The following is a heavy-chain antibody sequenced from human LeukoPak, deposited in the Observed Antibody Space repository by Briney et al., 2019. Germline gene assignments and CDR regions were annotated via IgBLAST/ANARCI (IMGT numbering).Heavy chain of an antibody. V-gene: IGHV1-2*02. CDR3: AKSASWFGDPRPPPFGRYYYYYYMDV. J-gene: IGHJ6*03. CDR2: INPNSGGT. Sequence: ASVKDSCKASGYTFTDYYMHWVREAPGQGLEWMGWINPNSGGTDYAQNFQGRVTMTRDTSITTAYMEMSRLRSDDTAVYYCAKSASWFGDPRPPPFGRYYYYYYMDVWGKGTTVTISS. D-gene: IGHD3-10*01. CDR1: GYTFTDYY.